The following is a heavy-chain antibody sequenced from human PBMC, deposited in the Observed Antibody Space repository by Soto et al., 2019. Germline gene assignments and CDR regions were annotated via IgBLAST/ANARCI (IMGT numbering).Heavy chain of an antibody. J-gene: IGHJ4*02. D-gene: IGHD1-26*01. CDR3: AREAYKRGATNPFFDY. CDR1: GGSISSSNW. V-gene: IGHV4-4*02. Sequence: SETLSLTCAGSGGSISSSNWWTWVRLPPGKGLEWIGEIYPSGITNYSPSLKSRVTMSVDKSKNQFSLKLNSVTAADTAMYYCAREAYKRGATNPFFDYWGQGTLVTV. CDR2: IYPSGIT.